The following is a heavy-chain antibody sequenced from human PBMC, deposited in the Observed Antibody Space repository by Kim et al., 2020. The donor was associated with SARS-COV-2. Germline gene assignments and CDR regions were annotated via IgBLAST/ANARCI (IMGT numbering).Heavy chain of an antibody. Sequence: YNPSLKSRVTISVDTSKNQFSLKLSSVTAADTAVYYCARNHGYGGNFFDYWGQGTLVTVSS. V-gene: IGHV4-59*01. CDR3: ARNHGYGGNFFDY. D-gene: IGHD4-17*01. J-gene: IGHJ4*02.